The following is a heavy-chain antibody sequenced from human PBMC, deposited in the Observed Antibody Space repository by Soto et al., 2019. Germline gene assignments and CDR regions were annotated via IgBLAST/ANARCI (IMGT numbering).Heavy chain of an antibody. V-gene: IGHV4-39*02. D-gene: IGHD3-10*01. CDR2: IYYSGST. CDR1: GGSISSSAYY. CDR3: ARLPMVRGVYYYGMDV. Sequence: NPSETLSLTCTVSGGSISSSAYYWGWIRQSPGKGLEWIGSIYYSGSTYYNPSLKSRVTISVDTSKNHFSLKLSSVTAADTAVYYCARLPMVRGVYYYGMDVWGQGTTVTVSS. J-gene: IGHJ6*02.